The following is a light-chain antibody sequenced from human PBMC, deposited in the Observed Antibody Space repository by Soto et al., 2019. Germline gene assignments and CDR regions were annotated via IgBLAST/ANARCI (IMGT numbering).Light chain of an antibody. V-gene: IGLV2-14*01. J-gene: IGLJ1*01. CDR1: SSDVVNFNY. Sequence: QSVLTQPASVSGSPGQSITVSCTGTSSDVVNFNYVSWYQQHPGKAPKLMIYEVIHRPSGVSNRFSGSKSGSTASLTISGLQAVDEADYYCTSYTSSGTYVFGTGTKVTVL. CDR3: TSYTSSGTYV. CDR2: EVI.